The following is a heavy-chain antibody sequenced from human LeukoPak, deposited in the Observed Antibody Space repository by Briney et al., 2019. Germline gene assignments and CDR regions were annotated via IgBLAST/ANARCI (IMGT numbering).Heavy chain of an antibody. J-gene: IGHJ4*02. Sequence: ASVKVSCKASGYTFTSYYMHWVRQAPGQGLEWMGIINPSGGSTSYAQKFQGRVTMTRDTSTSTVYMELSSLRPEDTAVYYCARYGNWYYFDYWGQGTLVTVSS. CDR3: ARYGNWYYFDY. CDR1: GYTFTSYY. D-gene: IGHD4-11*01. CDR2: INPSGGST. V-gene: IGHV1-46*01.